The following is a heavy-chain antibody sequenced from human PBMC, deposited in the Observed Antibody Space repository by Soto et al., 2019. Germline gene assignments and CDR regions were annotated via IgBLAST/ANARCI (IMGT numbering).Heavy chain of an antibody. D-gene: IGHD2-2*01. CDR3: ARASSYAFDY. V-gene: IGHV3-74*01. Sequence: GGSLRLSCAVSGFTFSSYWMHWVRQVPGKGLVWVSGINGDGSSTTYADSVKGRFTISRDRGKNMLYLQMDSLQDEDTAVYYCARASSYAFDYWGQGTLVTVSS. CDR2: INGDGSST. CDR1: GFTFSSYW. J-gene: IGHJ4*02.